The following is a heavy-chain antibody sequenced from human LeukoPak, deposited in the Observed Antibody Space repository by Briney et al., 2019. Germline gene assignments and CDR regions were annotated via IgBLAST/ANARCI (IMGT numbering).Heavy chain of an antibody. CDR1: GYTFTGYY. CDR3: AREQWDP. D-gene: IGHD6-19*01. V-gene: IGHV1-2*06. Sequence: ASVKASCTASGYTFTGYYIHWVRQAPGQGLEWMGRINPNNGDTNYAQKFQGRVTMTRDTSITTAYMELSSLTSDDTAVYFCAREQWDPWGQGILVTVS. CDR2: INPNNGDT. J-gene: IGHJ5*02.